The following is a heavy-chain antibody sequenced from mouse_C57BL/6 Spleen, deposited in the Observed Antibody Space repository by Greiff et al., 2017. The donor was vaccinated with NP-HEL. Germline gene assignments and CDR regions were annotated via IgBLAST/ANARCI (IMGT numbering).Heavy chain of an antibody. D-gene: IGHD1-1*01. CDR2: ILPGSGST. J-gene: IGHJ4*01. V-gene: IGHV1-9*01. CDR3: ARSANYYGSSDYAMDY. Sequence: VQLQQSGAELMKPGASVKLSCKATGYTFTGYWIEWVKQRPGHGLEWIGEILPGSGSTNYNEKFKGKATFTADTSSNTAYMQLSSLTTEDSAIYYCARSANYYGSSDYAMDYWGQGTSVTVSS. CDR1: GYTFTGYW.